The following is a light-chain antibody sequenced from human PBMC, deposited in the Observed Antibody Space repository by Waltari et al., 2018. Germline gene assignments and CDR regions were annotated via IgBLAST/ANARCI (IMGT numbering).Light chain of an antibody. Sequence: EIVLTQSPATLPLSPGQGGPLPCRASQSVGGNLAWYQQKPGQAPRLLIYDASNRATGIPARFSGSGSGTDFTLTISSLEPEDFAVYYCQQRRTWPSITFGQGTRLEI. CDR1: QSVGGN. V-gene: IGKV3-11*01. CDR2: DAS. CDR3: QQRRTWPSIT. J-gene: IGKJ5*01.